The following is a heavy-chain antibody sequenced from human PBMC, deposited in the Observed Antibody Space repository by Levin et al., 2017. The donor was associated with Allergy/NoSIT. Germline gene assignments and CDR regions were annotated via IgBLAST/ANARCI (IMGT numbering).Heavy chain of an antibody. CDR1: GGSISSYY. CDR2: IFYSETT. Sequence: PSETLSLTCSVSGGSISSYYWSWIRQPPEKGLEWIGNIFYSETTNYSPSLKSRVTISVDTSKNKLSLKLSSVTAADTAVYFCARVSKAKTGYPFDAWGQGTPVTVSS. CDR3: ARVSKAKTGYPFDA. V-gene: IGHV4-59*01. D-gene: IGHD1-1*01. J-gene: IGHJ4*02.